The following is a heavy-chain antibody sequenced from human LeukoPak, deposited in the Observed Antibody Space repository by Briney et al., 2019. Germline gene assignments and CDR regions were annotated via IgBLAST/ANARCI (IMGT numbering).Heavy chain of an antibody. D-gene: IGHD2-21*01. CDR3: ARNSVAMHDY. Sequence: NPSETLSLTCTVSGGSISSYYWSWIRQLPGKGLEWIGYIYYSGSTNYNPSLKSRVAISVDTSKNQFSLKLSSVTAADTAEYYCARNSVAMHDYWGQGTLVTVSS. V-gene: IGHV4-59*08. J-gene: IGHJ4*02. CDR1: GGSISSYY. CDR2: IYYSGST.